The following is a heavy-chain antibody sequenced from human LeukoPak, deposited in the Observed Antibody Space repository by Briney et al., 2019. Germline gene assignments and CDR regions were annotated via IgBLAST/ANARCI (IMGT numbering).Heavy chain of an antibody. J-gene: IGHJ2*01. D-gene: IGHD2-8*01. CDR3: ARDGMVYAKGNYFDL. Sequence: GGSLRLSCAASGFTFSNYAMNWVRQAPGKGLEWVSAISGSGGSTYYADSVKGRFTISRDNSKNTLYLQMNSLRPEDTAVYFCARDGMVYAKGNYFDLWGRGTLVTVSS. V-gene: IGHV3-23*01. CDR2: ISGSGGST. CDR1: GFTFSNYA.